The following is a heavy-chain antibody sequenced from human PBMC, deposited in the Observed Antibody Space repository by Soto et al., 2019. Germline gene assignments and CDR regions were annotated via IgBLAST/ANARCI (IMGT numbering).Heavy chain of an antibody. Sequence: QVQLLESGPGLVKPSETLSLTCTVSGGSINNFYWSWIRQPPGKGLEWIGFIYYSGSTTYNSSLQSRVSMSVDTSRNQVSLKMNSLTTADTAVYYCARGGWSLDSWGQGTLVTVSP. CDR1: GGSINNFY. CDR2: IYYSGST. D-gene: IGHD3-10*01. CDR3: ARGGWSLDS. V-gene: IGHV4-59*01. J-gene: IGHJ4*02.